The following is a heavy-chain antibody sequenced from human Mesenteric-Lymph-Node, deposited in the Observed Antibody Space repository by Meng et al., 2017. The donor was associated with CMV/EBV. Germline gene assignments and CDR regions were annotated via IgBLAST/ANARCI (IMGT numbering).Heavy chain of an antibody. Sequence: SETLSLTCTVSGGSISSSSYYWGWIRQPPGKGLEWIGYIYYSGSTNYNPSLKSRVTISVDTSKNQFSLKLSSVTAADTAVYYCARDNDFWSGFYRMDVWGQGTTVTVSS. CDR2: IYYSGST. CDR1: GGSISSSSYY. CDR3: ARDNDFWSGFYRMDV. V-gene: IGHV4-61*01. J-gene: IGHJ6*02. D-gene: IGHD3-3*01.